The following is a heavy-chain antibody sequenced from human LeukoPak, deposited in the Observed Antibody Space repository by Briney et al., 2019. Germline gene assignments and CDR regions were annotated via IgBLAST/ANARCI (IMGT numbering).Heavy chain of an antibody. J-gene: IGHJ4*02. D-gene: IGHD6-19*01. CDR3: ATAVSPGIAVAGSFDY. CDR2: INPSGGST. Sequence: GASVKVSCKASGYTFTSYYMHWVRQAPGQGLEWMGMINPSGGSTGYAQNFQGRVTMTRDMSTSTVYMELSSLRSEDTAVYYCATAVSPGIAVAGSFDYWGQGTLVTVSS. V-gene: IGHV1-46*01. CDR1: GYTFTSYY.